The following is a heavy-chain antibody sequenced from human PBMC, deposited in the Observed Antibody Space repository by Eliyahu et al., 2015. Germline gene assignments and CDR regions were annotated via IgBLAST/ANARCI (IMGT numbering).Heavy chain of an antibody. CDR2: IIPIFGTA. Sequence: QVQLVQSGAEVKKPGSSVKVSCKASGGTFSSYAISWVRQAPGQGLEWMGGIIPIFGTANYAQKFQGRVTITADESTSTAYMELSSLRSEDTAVYYCASEKGRRPYRDFWSGSFDYWGQGTLVTVSS. D-gene: IGHD3-3*01. CDR1: GGTFSSYA. J-gene: IGHJ4*02. CDR3: ASEKGRRPYRDFWSGSFDY. V-gene: IGHV1-69*01.